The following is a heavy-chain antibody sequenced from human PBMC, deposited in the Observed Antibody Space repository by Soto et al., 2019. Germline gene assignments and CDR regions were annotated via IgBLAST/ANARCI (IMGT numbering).Heavy chain of an antibody. J-gene: IGHJ5*02. Sequence: PGESLKISCKGSGYSFTSYYIGWVRQMPGKGLEWMGIIYPGDSDTIYSPSFQGQVTMSADKSISTAYLQWTSLKASDTAMYYCARDLGYCSSGTCYPWFDPWGQGTLVTVSS. CDR2: IYPGDSDT. CDR1: GYSFTSYY. V-gene: IGHV5-51*01. D-gene: IGHD2-15*01. CDR3: ARDLGYCSSGTCYPWFDP.